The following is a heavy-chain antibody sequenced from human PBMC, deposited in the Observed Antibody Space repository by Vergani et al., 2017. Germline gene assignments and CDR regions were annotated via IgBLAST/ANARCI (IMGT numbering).Heavy chain of an antibody. CDR2: ISYDGSNK. CDR1: GFTFSSYG. D-gene: IGHD6-19*01. CDR3: AKCPAIAVAGTGDGDY. V-gene: IGHV3-30*18. J-gene: IGHJ4*02. Sequence: QVQLVESGGGVVQPGRSLRLSCAASGFTFSSYGMHWVRQAPGKGLEGVAVISYDGSNKYYAASVTGRFTISSDNSKNTLYLQMNSLRAEDTAVYYCAKCPAIAVAGTGDGDYWGQGTLVTVSS.